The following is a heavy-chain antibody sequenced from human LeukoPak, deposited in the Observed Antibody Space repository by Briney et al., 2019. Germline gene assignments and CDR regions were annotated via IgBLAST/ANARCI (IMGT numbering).Heavy chain of an antibody. V-gene: IGHV1-46*01. CDR1: GYTFTSYL. Sequence: ASVKVSCKASGYTFTSYLIHWVRQAPGQGLEWMGIINPSGGSTTYAQKFQGRVSMTRDKSTRTVYMELSSLRSEDTAVYYCARLGWNDDYWGQGTLVTVSS. D-gene: IGHD1-1*01. CDR2: INPSGGST. J-gene: IGHJ4*02. CDR3: ARLGWNDDY.